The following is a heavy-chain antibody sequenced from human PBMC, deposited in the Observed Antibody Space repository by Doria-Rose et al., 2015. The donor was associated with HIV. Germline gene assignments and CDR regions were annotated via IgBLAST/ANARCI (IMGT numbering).Heavy chain of an antibody. CDR2: INPSGDYT. CDR1: GYMFTNYY. V-gene: IGHV1-46*01. Sequence: KKPGASVKVSCKASGYMFTNYYMHWVRQAPGQGLEWMGIINPSGDYTTYAQKFQGRVTMTRDTSTRTVYMELSSLRSEDTAVYYCAREDGDYDWFDPWGQGTLVTVSS. CDR3: AREDGDYDWFDP. J-gene: IGHJ5*02. D-gene: IGHD4-17*01.